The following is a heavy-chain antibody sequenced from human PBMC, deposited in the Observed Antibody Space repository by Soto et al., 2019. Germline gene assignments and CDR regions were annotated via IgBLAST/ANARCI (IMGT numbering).Heavy chain of an antibody. V-gene: IGHV3-43D*04. J-gene: IGHJ4*02. CDR1: GFTFDDYA. D-gene: IGHD3-16*01. CDR3: AKDRGLTYVLDY. Sequence: EVQLVESGGVVVQPGGSLRLSCAASGFTFDDYAMHWVRQAPGKGLEWVSLISWDGGSTYYADSVKGRFTISRDNSKNSLYLQMNSLRAEDTALYYCAKDRGLTYVLDYCGQGTLVTVSS. CDR2: ISWDGGST.